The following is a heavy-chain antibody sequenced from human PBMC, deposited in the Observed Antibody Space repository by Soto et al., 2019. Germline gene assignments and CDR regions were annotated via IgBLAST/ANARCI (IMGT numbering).Heavy chain of an antibody. D-gene: IGHD2-15*01. J-gene: IGHJ3*02. CDR1: GGSISSSSYS. CDR3: ARTTSGSLVDAFNI. V-gene: IGHV4-39*01. CDR2: FYFGGST. Sequence: QLQLQESGPGLVKPSETLSLTCTVSGGSISSSSYSWGWIRQPPGKGLEWIGSFYFGGSTHYNPSLKSRVSISVDTSKNQFSLRLSFVTAADTAVYYCARTTSGSLVDAFNIWGQGTMVTVSS.